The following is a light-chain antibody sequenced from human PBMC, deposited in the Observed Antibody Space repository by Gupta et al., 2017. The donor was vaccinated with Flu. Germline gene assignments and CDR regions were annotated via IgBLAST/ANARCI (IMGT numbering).Light chain of an antibody. Sequence: GDTVTITCRASQSISSNLNWYQHKTGKAPNLLIVAASDLQSGVPSRFSGSGSGTDFKLTISSLQTEDFATYYCQQSYSTPFTFGPGTKVEI. CDR3: QQSYSTPFT. CDR2: AAS. V-gene: IGKV1-39*01. J-gene: IGKJ3*01. CDR1: QSISSN.